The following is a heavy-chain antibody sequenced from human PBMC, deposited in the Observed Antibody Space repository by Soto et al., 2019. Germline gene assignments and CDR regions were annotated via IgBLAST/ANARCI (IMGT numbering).Heavy chain of an antibody. CDR1: GVTFSSYA. CDR3: AKDRHRSGSPHPFDY. V-gene: IGHV3-23*01. J-gene: IGHJ4*02. D-gene: IGHD3-22*01. Sequence: EVQLLESGGDLVQPGGSLRLSCVVSGVTFSSYAMSWVRQAPGKGLEWVSSLSRSGGDTYYADSVRGRFTISRDNSNHTLYLHLNSLRADDTAVYYCAKDRHRSGSPHPFDYWGQGTLVTVSS. CDR2: LSRSGGDT.